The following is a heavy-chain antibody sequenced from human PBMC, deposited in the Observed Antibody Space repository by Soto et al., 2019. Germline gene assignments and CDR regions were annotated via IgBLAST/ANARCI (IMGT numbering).Heavy chain of an antibody. V-gene: IGHV4-59*08. Sequence: ASETLSLTCTVPSGSINSYYWSWIRQPPGEGLEWIGYIYSSGSTNYNPSLKSRVTISVDTSKNQFSLKLSSVTAADAAVYYCARLQDTSXWNFFDFWGQGALVTVSS. J-gene: IGHJ4*02. CDR1: SGSINSYY. CDR3: ARLQDTSXWNFFDF. D-gene: IGHD6-19*01. CDR2: IYSSGST.